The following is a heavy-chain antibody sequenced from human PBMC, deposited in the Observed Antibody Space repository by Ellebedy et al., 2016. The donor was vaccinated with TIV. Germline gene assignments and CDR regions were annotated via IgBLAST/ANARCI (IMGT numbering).Heavy chain of an antibody. V-gene: IGHV3-33*01. CDR1: GFTFSSYG. Sequence: GGSLRLSXAASGFTFSSYGMHWVRQAPGKGLEWVSLIWYDGSNKYYADSVKGRFTISRDNSKNTQYLQMNSLRADDTAVYYCARDRHVSARVQAGDYSHYGMDVWGQGTTVTVS. CDR3: ARDRHVSARVQAGDYSHYGMDV. D-gene: IGHD2-15*01. J-gene: IGHJ6*02. CDR2: IWYDGSNK.